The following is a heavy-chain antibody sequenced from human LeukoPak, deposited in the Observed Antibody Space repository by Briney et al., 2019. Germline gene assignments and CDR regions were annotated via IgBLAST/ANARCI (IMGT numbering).Heavy chain of an antibody. D-gene: IGHD6-13*01. V-gene: IGHV4-38-2*02. J-gene: IGHJ4*02. CDR2: IYHSGST. CDR1: GYSISSGYY. CDR3: AREGADGSSWYFFDY. Sequence: SETLSLTCTVSGYSISSGYYWGWIRQPPGKGLEWIGSIYHSGSTYYNPSLKSRVTISVDTSKNQFSLKLSSVTAADTAVYYCAREGADGSSWYFFDYWGQGTLVTVSS.